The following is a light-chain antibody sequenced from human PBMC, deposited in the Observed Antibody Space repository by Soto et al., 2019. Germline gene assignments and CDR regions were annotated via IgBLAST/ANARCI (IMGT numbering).Light chain of an antibody. CDR2: DVS. CDR3: SSYTSSGTRV. CDR1: SSDVGGYNY. J-gene: IGLJ1*01. V-gene: IGLV2-14*01. Sequence: QSALTQPASVSGSPGQSITISCTGTSSDVGGYNYVSWYQQHPGKAPKLMMYDVSNRPSGVSNRFSGSKSGNTASLTISGLQAEDEADYYCSSYTSSGTRVFGTGTKLTVL.